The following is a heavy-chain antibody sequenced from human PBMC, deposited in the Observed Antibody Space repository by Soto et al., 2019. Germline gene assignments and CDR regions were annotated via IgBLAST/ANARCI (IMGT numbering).Heavy chain of an antibody. CDR2: IIPGFEAV. CDR1: GGTFSSYA. Sequence: QVQLVQSGAEVKKPGASIKVSCTASGGTFSSYAINWVRQAPGQGLEWLGGIIPGFEAVNSAQRFQGRITVTAVQSTNTAYMERSSLRSEDTAVYYCATSFAFGGNTPHYVDFWGQGTLLIVSS. D-gene: IGHD3-10*01. CDR3: ATSFAFGGNTPHYVDF. J-gene: IGHJ4*02. V-gene: IGHV1-69*01.